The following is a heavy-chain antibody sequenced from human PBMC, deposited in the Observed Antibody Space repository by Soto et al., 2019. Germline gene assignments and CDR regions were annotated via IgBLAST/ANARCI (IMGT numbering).Heavy chain of an antibody. D-gene: IGHD1-20*01. CDR2: IYYSGST. CDR1: GGSISSGGYY. J-gene: IGHJ4*02. Sequence: QVQLQESGPGLVKPSQTLSLTCTVSGGSISSGGYYWSWIRQHPGKGLEWIGYIYYSGSTYYNPSHKSRVTTSVDTSKNQFSLMLRSVTAADTAVYYCARFIPGTGSDYWGQGTLVTVSS. V-gene: IGHV4-31*03. CDR3: ARFIPGTGSDY.